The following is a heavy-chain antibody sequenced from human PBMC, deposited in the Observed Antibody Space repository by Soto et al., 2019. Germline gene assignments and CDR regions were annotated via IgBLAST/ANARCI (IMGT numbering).Heavy chain of an antibody. CDR1: GGPFSRYA. V-gene: IGHV1-69*13. D-gene: IGHD6-13*01. Sequence: SVKVSCKASGGPFSRYAIRWVRQAPGQGLEWMGGIIPIFGTANYAQKFQGRVTITADESTSTAYMELSSLRSEDTAVYYCAARLRAGGTNWGQGTLVTDSS. CDR2: IIPIFGTA. J-gene: IGHJ4*02. CDR3: AARLRAGGTN.